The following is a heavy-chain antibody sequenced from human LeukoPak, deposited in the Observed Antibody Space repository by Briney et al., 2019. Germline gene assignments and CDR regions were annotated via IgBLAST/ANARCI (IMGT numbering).Heavy chain of an antibody. J-gene: IGHJ4*02. D-gene: IGHD6-19*01. CDR2: ISNSGSPP. V-gene: IGHV3-48*04. CDR1: GFTFSSYS. CDR3: ARDPGPVAGIGQAGFDY. Sequence: QSGGSLRLSCAASGFTFSSYSMNWVRQAPGKGLEWISYISNSGSPPKYADSVKGRFTISRDNAKNSLYLQMNSLRAEDTAVYYCARDPGPVAGIGQAGFDYWGQGTLVTVSS.